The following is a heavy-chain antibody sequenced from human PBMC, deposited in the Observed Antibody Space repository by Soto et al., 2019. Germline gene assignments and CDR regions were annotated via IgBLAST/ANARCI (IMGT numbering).Heavy chain of an antibody. CDR3: ARHAYGMDV. Sequence: GASLKISCKGSGYNFTSYWIAWVRQMPGKGLEWMGIVYPGDSDTRYSPSFQGQVTISADKSITTAYLQCSSLKASDTAMYYCARHAYGMDVWGQGTAVTVSS. CDR1: GYNFTSYW. J-gene: IGHJ6*02. V-gene: IGHV5-51*01. CDR2: VYPGDSDT.